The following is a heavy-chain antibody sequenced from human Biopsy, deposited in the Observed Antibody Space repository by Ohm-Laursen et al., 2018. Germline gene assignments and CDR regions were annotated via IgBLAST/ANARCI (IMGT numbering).Heavy chain of an antibody. V-gene: IGHV3-21*01. D-gene: IGHD3-10*01. CDR3: ARSRGSSGIATIYYYGMDV. CDR1: GLTLSSYS. Sequence: LSLTCAASGLTLSSYSMNWVRQTPGKGLEWVSTITSSSDNIYYVDSVKGRFTISRDNAKNSLYLQMNSLRDEDRAVYYCARSRGSSGIATIYYYGMDVWGQGTTVTVSS. CDR2: ITSSSDNI. J-gene: IGHJ6*02.